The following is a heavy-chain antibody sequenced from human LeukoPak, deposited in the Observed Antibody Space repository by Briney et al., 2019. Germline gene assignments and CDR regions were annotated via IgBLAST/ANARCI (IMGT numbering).Heavy chain of an antibody. D-gene: IGHD1-20*01. Sequence: ASVKVSCKISGYTLTELSMHWVRQAPGKGLEWMGGFDPEDGETIYAQKFQGRVTMTEDTSTDTAYMELSSLRSEDTAVYYCATITGTTASFDYWGQGTLVTVSS. CDR1: GYTLTELS. CDR3: ATITGTTASFDY. CDR2: FDPEDGET. V-gene: IGHV1-24*01. J-gene: IGHJ4*02.